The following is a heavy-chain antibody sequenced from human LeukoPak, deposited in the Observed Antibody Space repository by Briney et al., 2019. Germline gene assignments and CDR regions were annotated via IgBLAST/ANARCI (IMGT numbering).Heavy chain of an antibody. Sequence: SETLSLTCTVSGGSINFYYWSWIRQPPGKGLEWIGHIYYSGSTNYNPSLKSRVTISVDKSKNQFSLKLSSVTAADTAVYYCARGLPWSSGYGAFDIWGQGTMVTVSS. V-gene: IGHV4-59*12. J-gene: IGHJ3*02. CDR1: GGSINFYY. D-gene: IGHD3-22*01. CDR3: ARGLPWSSGYGAFDI. CDR2: IYYSGST.